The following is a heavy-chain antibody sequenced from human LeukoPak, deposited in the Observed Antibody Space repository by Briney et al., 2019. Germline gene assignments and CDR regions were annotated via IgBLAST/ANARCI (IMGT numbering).Heavy chain of an antibody. CDR1: GYTFTGYY. D-gene: IGHD2-21*01. J-gene: IGHJ4*02. CDR2: INPNSGGT. Sequence: ASVKVSCKASGYTFTGYYMHWVRQAPGQGLEWMGWINPNSGGTNYAQKLQGRVTMTTDTSTSTAYMELRSLRSDDTAVYYCAKIPQVATVTVPYFDHWGQGTLVTVSS. CDR3: AKIPQVATVTVPYFDH. V-gene: IGHV1-2*02.